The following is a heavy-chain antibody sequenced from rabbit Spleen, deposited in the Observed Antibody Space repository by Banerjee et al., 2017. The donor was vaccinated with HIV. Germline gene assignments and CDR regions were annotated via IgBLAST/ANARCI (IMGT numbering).Heavy chain of an antibody. J-gene: IGHJ4*01. CDR1: GFDFSNYG. D-gene: IGHD2-1*01. CDR3: ARGSATMTMVITGYYFNL. CDR2: IYNGDGST. Sequence: QEQLVESGGGLVQPGGSLKLSCKASGFDFSNYGMSWVRQAPGKGPEWIACIYNGDGSTYYASWVNGRFTISRSTSLNTVTLQMTSLTAADTATYFCARGSATMTMVITGYYFNLWGPGTLVTVS. V-gene: IGHV1S47*01.